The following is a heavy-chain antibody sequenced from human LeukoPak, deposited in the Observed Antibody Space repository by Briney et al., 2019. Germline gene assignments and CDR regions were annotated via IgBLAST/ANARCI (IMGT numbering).Heavy chain of an antibody. CDR3: ARDRGFGFMDV. V-gene: IGHV3-30*04. CDR2: ISYDGSNK. D-gene: IGHD3-10*01. Sequence: GRSLRLSCAASGFTFSSYAMHWVRQAPGKGLEWVAVISYDGSNKYYADSVKGRFTISRDNSKNTLYLQMNSLRAEDTAVYYCARDRGFGFMDVWGKGTTVTVSS. J-gene: IGHJ6*04. CDR1: GFTFSSYA.